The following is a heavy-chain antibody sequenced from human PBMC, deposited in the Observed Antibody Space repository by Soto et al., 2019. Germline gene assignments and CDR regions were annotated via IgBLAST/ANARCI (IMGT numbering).Heavy chain of an antibody. Sequence: SETLSLTCAVYGGSFSGYYWSWIRQPPGKGLEWIGEINHSGSTNYNPSLKSRVTISVDTSKNQFSLKLSSVTAADTAVYYCARGSLWAYISSGRHKYNWFDPWGQGTLVTV. D-gene: IGHD2-21*01. CDR3: ARGSLWAYISSGRHKYNWFDP. V-gene: IGHV4-34*01. J-gene: IGHJ5*02. CDR2: INHSGST. CDR1: GGSFSGYY.